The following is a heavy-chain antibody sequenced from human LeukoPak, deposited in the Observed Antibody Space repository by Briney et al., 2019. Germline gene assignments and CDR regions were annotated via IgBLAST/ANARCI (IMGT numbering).Heavy chain of an antibody. CDR3: AREGAVAGELDY. V-gene: IGHV1-46*01. D-gene: IGHD6-19*01. CDR1: GYTFTGYY. Sequence: ASVKVSCKASGYTFTGYYMHWVRQAPGQGLEWMGIINPSGGSTSYAQKFQGRVTMTRDTSTSTVYMELSSLRSEDTAVYYCAREGAVAGELDYWGQGTLVTASS. J-gene: IGHJ4*02. CDR2: INPSGGST.